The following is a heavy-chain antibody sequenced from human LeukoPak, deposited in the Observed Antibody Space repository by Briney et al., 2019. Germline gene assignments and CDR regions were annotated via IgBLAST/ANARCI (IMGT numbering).Heavy chain of an antibody. V-gene: IGHV4-34*01. D-gene: IGHD1-26*01. Sequence: SETLSLTCAVYGGSFSGYYWSWIRQPPGKVLEWIGEINHSGSANYNPSLKSRVTISVDTSKNQFSLKLSSVTAADTAVYYCARGQYSGSYYVFDYWGQGTLVTVSS. CDR1: GGSFSGYY. J-gene: IGHJ4*02. CDR2: INHSGSA. CDR3: ARGQYSGSYYVFDY.